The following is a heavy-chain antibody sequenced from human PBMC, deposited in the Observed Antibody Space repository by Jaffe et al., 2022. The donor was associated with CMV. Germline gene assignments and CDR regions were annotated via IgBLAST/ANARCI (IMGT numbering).Heavy chain of an antibody. V-gene: IGHV3-33*01. D-gene: IGHD1-26*01. CDR1: GFTFSSYG. Sequence: QVQLVESGGGVVQPGRSLRLSCAASGFTFSSYGMHWVRQAPGKGLEWVAVIWYDGSNKYYADSVKGRFTISRDNSKNTLYLQMNSLRAEDTAVYYCARDEEYAGALDYWGQGTLVTVSS. J-gene: IGHJ4*02. CDR2: IWYDGSNK. CDR3: ARDEEYAGALDY.